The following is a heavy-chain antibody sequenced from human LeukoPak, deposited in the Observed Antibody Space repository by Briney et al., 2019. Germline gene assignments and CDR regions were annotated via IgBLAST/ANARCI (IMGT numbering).Heavy chain of an antibody. CDR1: EFTFSSYE. CDR2: ISSSGSTI. D-gene: IGHD3-9*01. Sequence: PGGSLRLSCAASEFTFSSYEMNWVRQAPGKGLEWVSYISSSGSTIYYADSVKGRFTISRDNAKNSLYLQMNSLRAEDTAVYYCARDSANDILGHWGQGTLVTVSS. J-gene: IGHJ4*02. CDR3: ARDSANDILGH. V-gene: IGHV3-48*03.